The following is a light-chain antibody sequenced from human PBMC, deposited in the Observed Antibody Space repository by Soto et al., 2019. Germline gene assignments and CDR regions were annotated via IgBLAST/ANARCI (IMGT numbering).Light chain of an antibody. CDR1: ESMSNC. CDR3: QQCHRYLT. CDR2: GAS. J-gene: IGKJ1*01. V-gene: IGKV1-5*01. Sequence: DIQMTQSPSSVSASVGDRVTITCRASESMSNCLACYQQKPGKAPKLLISGASSLQSGVPSRFSGSASATEFTLTISSLQPDDIAYYYCQQCHRYLTFGQGTKVDIK.